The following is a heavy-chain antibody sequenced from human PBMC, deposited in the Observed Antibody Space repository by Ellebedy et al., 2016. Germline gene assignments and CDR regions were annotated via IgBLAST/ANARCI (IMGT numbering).Heavy chain of an antibody. J-gene: IGHJ4*02. D-gene: IGHD6-19*01. Sequence: GESLKISXAASGFTFSSYAMSWVRQAPGKGLEWVSAISGSGGSTYYADSVKGRFTISRDNSKNTLYLQMNSLRAEDTAVYYCARDYLVPHNTIAVAGTVGYWGQGTLVTVSS. V-gene: IGHV3-23*01. CDR1: GFTFSSYA. CDR3: ARDYLVPHNTIAVAGTVGY. CDR2: ISGSGGST.